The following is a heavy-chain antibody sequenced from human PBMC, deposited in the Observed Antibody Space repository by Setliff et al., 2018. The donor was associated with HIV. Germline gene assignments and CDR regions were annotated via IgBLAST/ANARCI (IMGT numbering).Heavy chain of an antibody. CDR3: ARAPLTYSSSWYGNGNLDY. Sequence: ASVKVSCKASGYSFTDYYIHWVRQAPGQGLEWMGWINPKSDGTNYAQKFQGWITMTRNTSISTAYMELSRLRSDDTAVYYCARAPLTYSSSWYGNGNLDYWGQGTLVTVSS. J-gene: IGHJ4*02. V-gene: IGHV1-2*04. CDR1: GYSFTDYY. D-gene: IGHD6-13*01. CDR2: INPKSDGT.